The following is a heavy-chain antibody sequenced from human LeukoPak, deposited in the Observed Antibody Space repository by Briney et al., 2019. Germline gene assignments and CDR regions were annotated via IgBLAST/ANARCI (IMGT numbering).Heavy chain of an antibody. V-gene: IGHV3-21*01. J-gene: IGHJ4*02. D-gene: IGHD1-26*01. CDR3: ARDKIVGATHFDY. CDR2: ISGSSSYI. Sequence: PGGSLRLSCAASGFTFSSYSMNWVRQAPGKGLEWVSSISGSSSYIYYADSVKGRFTISRDNAKNSLYLQMNSLRAEDTALYYCARDKIVGATHFDYWGQGTLVTVSS. CDR1: GFTFSSYS.